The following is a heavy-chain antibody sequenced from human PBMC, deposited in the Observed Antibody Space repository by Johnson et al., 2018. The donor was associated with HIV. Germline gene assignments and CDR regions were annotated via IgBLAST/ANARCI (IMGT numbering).Heavy chain of an antibody. D-gene: IGHD3-10*01. J-gene: IGHJ3*02. CDR1: GFTFSSYV. CDR2: ISYSVSNK. Sequence: QVQVVESGGGVVQPGRSLRLSCAASGFTFSSYVMHWVRQAPGKGLEWVAVISYSVSNKYYADSVKGRFTISTDNSKNTLYLQMNSLRAEETAVYYCAKDSKRLLWFGEFCDAFDIWGQGTMVTVSS. CDR3: AKDSKRLLWFGEFCDAFDI. V-gene: IGHV3-30*18.